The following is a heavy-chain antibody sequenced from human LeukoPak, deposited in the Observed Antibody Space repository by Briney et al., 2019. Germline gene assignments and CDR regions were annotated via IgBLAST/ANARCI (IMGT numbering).Heavy chain of an antibody. CDR2: IYYSGST. CDR3: ARGDWSSSIDY. J-gene: IGHJ4*02. D-gene: IGHD6-6*01. V-gene: IGHV4-30-4*01. Sequence: RPSETLSLTCTVSGGSIISGDFYWIWIRQPPGKGLEWIGYIYYSGSTYYNPSLKSLITISVDTSKYQFSLKLSSVTAADTAVYYCARGDWSSSIDYWGQGTLVTVSS. CDR1: GGSIISGDFY.